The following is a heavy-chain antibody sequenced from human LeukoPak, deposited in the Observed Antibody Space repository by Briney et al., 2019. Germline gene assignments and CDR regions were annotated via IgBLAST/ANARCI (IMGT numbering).Heavy chain of an antibody. CDR3: AGQEMATIRPFGGGFQH. CDR1: GFTVSSNY. V-gene: IGHV3-53*01. CDR2: IYSGGST. Sequence: GGSLRLSCAASGFTVSSNYMSWVRQAPGKGLEWVSVIYSGGSTYYADSVKGRFTISRDNSKNTLYLQMNSLRAEDTAVYYCAGQEMATIRPFGGGFQHWGQGTLVTVSS. D-gene: IGHD5-24*01. J-gene: IGHJ1*01.